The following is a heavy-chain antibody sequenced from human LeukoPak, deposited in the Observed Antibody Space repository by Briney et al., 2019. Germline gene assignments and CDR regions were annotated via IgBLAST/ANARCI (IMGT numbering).Heavy chain of an antibody. J-gene: IGHJ6*03. CDR3: ARGLGVWNRYYYYYYMDV. V-gene: IGHV1-8*03. D-gene: IGHD1-1*01. Sequence: GASVKVSCKASGYTFTSYDINWVRQATGQGLEWVGWMNPNSGNTGYAQKFQGRVTITRNTSISTAYMELSSLRSEDTAVYYCARGLGVWNRYYYYYYMDVWGKGTTVTVSS. CDR1: GYTFTSYD. CDR2: MNPNSGNT.